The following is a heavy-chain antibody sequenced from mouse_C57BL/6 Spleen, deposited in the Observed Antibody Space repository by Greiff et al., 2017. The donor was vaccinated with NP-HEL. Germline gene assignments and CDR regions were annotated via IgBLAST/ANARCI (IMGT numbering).Heavy chain of an antibody. CDR3: ALIYYDYDDYAMDY. D-gene: IGHD2-4*01. V-gene: IGHV8-12*01. J-gene: IGHJ4*01. Sequence: QVTLKVCGPGILQSSQTLSLTRSFSGFSLSTSGMGVSWIRQPSGKGLEWLAHIYWDDDKRYNPSLKSRLTISKDTSRNQVFLKITSVDTADTATYYGALIYYDYDDYAMDYWGQGTSVTVSS. CDR1: GFSLSTSGMG. CDR2: IYWDDDK.